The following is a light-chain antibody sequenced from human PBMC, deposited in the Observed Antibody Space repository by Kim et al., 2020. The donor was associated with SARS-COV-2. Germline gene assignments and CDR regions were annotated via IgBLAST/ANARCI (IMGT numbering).Light chain of an antibody. J-gene: IGKJ4*01. V-gene: IGKV1-39*01. CDR1: QSISSY. Sequence: DIQMTQSPSSLSASVGDRVIITCRASQSISSYLNWYQQKPGKAPKLLIFAASSLQSGVPSRFSGSGSGTDFTLIISSLQPEDFATYYCQQSYSTPPLTFGGGTKVDIK. CDR3: QQSYSTPPLT. CDR2: AAS.